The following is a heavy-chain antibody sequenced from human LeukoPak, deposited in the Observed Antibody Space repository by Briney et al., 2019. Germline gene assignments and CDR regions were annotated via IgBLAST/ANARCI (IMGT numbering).Heavy chain of an antibody. CDR3: ARDRGYSYIDAFDI. Sequence: SQTLSLTCTVSGGSISSGGYYWSWIRQHPGKGLEWIGYIYYSGSTYYNPSLKSRVTMSVDTSKNQFSLKLSSVTAADTAVYYCARDRGYSYIDAFDIWGQGTMVTVSS. CDR2: IYYSGST. J-gene: IGHJ3*02. D-gene: IGHD5-18*01. V-gene: IGHV4-31*03. CDR1: GGSISSGGYY.